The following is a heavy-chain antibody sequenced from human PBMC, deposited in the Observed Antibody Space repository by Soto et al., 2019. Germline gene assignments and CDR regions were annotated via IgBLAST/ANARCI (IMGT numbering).Heavy chain of an antibody. CDR1: GGTVSSYD. D-gene: IGHD3-10*01. V-gene: IGHV1-69*01. Sequence: QLHLVQSGAEVKKAGSSVKVSCKASGGTVSSYDITWVRQAPGRGLEWMGVFIPIFVSAHYAPKFQGRITITADESMSTAYMELSGLTSEDTANYYCARVVSSDTTGFRGYDLWGQGTQVTVSS. CDR3: ARVVSSDTTGFRGYDL. J-gene: IGHJ4*02. CDR2: FIPIFVSA.